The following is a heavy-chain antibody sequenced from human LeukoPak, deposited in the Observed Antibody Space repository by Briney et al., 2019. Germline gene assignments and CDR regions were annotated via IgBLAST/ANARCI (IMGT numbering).Heavy chain of an antibody. V-gene: IGHV3-72*01. CDR1: GFTFSDHC. Sequence: GGSLRLSCAASGFTFSDHCMDWVRQAPGKGLEWVGRTRNKANSYTTEYAASVKGGFTISRDDSKNSLYLQMNSLKTEDTAVYYCARGITFGGEYYFDYWGQGTLVTVSS. CDR2: TRNKANSYTT. CDR3: ARGITFGGEYYFDY. J-gene: IGHJ4*02. D-gene: IGHD3-16*01.